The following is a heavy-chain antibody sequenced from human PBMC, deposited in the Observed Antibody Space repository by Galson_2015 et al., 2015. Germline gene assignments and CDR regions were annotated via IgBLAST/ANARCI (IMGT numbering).Heavy chain of an antibody. CDR3: WGSYYDFWSGYSPTRFFYYYMDV. D-gene: IGHD3-3*01. V-gene: IGHV3-23*01. J-gene: IGHJ6*03. CDR1: GFTFSTYA. CDR2: IGGSGGST. Sequence: SLRLSCAASGFTFSTYAMSWVRQAPGKGLEWLSAIGGSGGSTYYADSVKGRFTISRDNSQNTLYLQMNSLRAEDTAVYYCWGSYYDFWSGYSPTRFFYYYMDVWGKGTTVTVS.